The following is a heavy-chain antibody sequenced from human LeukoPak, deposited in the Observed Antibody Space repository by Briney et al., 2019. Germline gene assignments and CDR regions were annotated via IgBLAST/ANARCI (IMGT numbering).Heavy chain of an antibody. CDR1: GFTFSNYA. D-gene: IGHD5-12*01. V-gene: IGHV3-30*04. CDR2: ISYDGRNK. CDR3: ANSGYEWYAFDI. J-gene: IGHJ3*02. Sequence: PGRSLRLSCAASGFTFSNYAMHWVRQAPGKGLEWMSVISYDGRNKYYADSVKGRFTISRDNSKNTLYLQMNSLRAEDTAVYYCANSGYEWYAFDIWGQGTMVTVSS.